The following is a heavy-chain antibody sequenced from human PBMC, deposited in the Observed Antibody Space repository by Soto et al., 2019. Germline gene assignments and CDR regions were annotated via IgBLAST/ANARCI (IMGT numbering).Heavy chain of an antibody. Sequence: QVQLVESGGGLVKPGGSLRLSCAASRFTFSDYYMSWIRQAPGKGLEWVSYISSSGSTIYYADSVKGRFTISRDNAKNSLYLQMNSLRAEDTAVYYCARDGYCSSTSCYYYYYYMDVRGKGTTVTVSS. CDR2: ISSSGSTI. V-gene: IGHV3-11*01. D-gene: IGHD2-2*03. J-gene: IGHJ6*03. CDR3: ARDGYCSSTSCYYYYYYMDV. CDR1: RFTFSDYY.